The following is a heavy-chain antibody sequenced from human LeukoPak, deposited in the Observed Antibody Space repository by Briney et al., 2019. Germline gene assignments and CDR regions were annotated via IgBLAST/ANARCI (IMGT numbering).Heavy chain of an antibody. Sequence: ASVKVSCKASGYTFTGYYMHWVRQAPGQGLEWMGWINPNSGGTNYAQKFQGRVTMTRDTSISTAYMELSRLRSDDTAVYYCARDSAVVTAMTGGFDPWGQGTLVTVSS. J-gene: IGHJ5*02. D-gene: IGHD2-21*02. CDR3: ARDSAVVTAMTGGFDP. CDR2: INPNSGGT. V-gene: IGHV1-2*02. CDR1: GYTFTGYY.